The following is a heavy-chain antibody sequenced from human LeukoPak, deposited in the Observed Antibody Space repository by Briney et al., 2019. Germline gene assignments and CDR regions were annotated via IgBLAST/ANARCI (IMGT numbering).Heavy chain of an antibody. J-gene: IGHJ4*02. D-gene: IGHD2-21*02. CDR3: ARFAYCGGHCWYYFDY. CDR2: IYSSGST. CDR1: GGSISSYY. Sequence: SETLSLTCTVSGGSISSYYWSWIRQPPGKGLEWIGYIYSSGSTNYNPSLKSRITISVDTSKNQFALKLSSVTAADTAVYYCARFAYCGGHCWYYFDYWGQGSLVTVSS. V-gene: IGHV4-59*01.